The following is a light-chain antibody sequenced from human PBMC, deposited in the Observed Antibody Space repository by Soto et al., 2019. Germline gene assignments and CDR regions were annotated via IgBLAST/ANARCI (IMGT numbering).Light chain of an antibody. CDR1: SSDVGGYNY. J-gene: IGLJ2*01. V-gene: IGLV2-14*03. Sequence: QSALTQPASVSGSPGQSITISCIGTSSDVGGYNYVSWYQHHPGKVPKLMIYDVNNRPSGVSNRFSGSKSGNTASLNTSGLQADDEADYYCSSYTSATTLVVFGGGTKLTVL. CDR2: DVN. CDR3: SSYTSATTLVV.